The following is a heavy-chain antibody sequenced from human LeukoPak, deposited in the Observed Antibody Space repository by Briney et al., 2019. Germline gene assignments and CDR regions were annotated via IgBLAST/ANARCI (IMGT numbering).Heavy chain of an antibody. CDR1: GFTFSTYA. Sequence: PGGSLRLSCAASGFTFSTYAMHWVRQAPGKGLQYVSAISSDGGSTYYADSVKGRFTISRDNSKNTLYLQMNSLRAEDTAVYYCAKESSFAEYFQHWGQGTLVTVSS. J-gene: IGHJ1*01. CDR3: AKESSFAEYFQH. CDR2: ISSDGGST. V-gene: IGHV3-64*02.